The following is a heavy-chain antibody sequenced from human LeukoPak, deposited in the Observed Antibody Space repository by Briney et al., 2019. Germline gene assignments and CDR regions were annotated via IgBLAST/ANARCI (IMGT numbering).Heavy chain of an antibody. CDR3: ARLHSYSSGWSALTHYFDY. J-gene: IGHJ4*02. D-gene: IGHD6-19*01. CDR2: IWYDGSNK. CDR1: GFTFSSYG. V-gene: IGHV3-33*01. Sequence: PGGSLRLSCAASGFTFSSYGMHWVRQAPGKGLEWVAVIWYDGSNKYYADSVKGRFTISRDNSKNTLYLQMNSLRAEDTAVYYCARLHSYSSGWSALTHYFDYWGQGTLVTVSS.